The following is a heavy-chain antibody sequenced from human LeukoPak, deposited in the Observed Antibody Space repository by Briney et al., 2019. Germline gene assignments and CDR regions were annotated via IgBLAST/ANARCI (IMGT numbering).Heavy chain of an antibody. CDR3: ARDPGSGYEEHFDY. D-gene: IGHD5-12*01. J-gene: IGHJ4*02. V-gene: IGHV3-11*01. CDR2: ISSSGSTM. Sequence: GGSLSLSCAASGFIFSDYYMSWIRPAPGKGLEWVSYISSSGSTMYYTDSVKGRFTISRDNAKDSLYLQMNSLRAEDTAVYYCARDPGSGYEEHFDYWGQGTLVTFSS. CDR1: GFIFSDYY.